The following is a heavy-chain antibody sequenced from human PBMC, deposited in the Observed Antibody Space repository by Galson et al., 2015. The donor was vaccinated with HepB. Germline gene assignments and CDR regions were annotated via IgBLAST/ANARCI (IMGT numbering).Heavy chain of an antibody. CDR1: GFTFSNSR. D-gene: IGHD3-16*01. V-gene: IGHV3-30*02. CDR2: IRYDAIND. J-gene: IGHJ4*02. Sequence: SLRLSCAASGFTFSNSRMHWVRQAPVKGLEWVAFIRYDAINDSYAHSVWGRFTISRDNSNNTTYLQMSSLGPEDTALYFCAKDHRFAGGICDSWGQGTLVTVSS. CDR3: AKDHRFAGGICDS.